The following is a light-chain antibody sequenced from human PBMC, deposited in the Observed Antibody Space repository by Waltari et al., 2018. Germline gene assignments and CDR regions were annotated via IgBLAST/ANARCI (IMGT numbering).Light chain of an antibody. J-gene: IGLJ1*01. V-gene: IGLV2-8*01. Sequence: QSALTQPPSASGSPGQSVTISCTGTSSDIGFFNFVSWYQQHPGKAPKVLIFGVSNRPSGGPDRFPGSKSGNTASLTVSGLQAEDEADYYCSSYAGNYIYVFGTGTKVTVL. CDR2: GVS. CDR1: SSDIGFFNF. CDR3: SSYAGNYIYV.